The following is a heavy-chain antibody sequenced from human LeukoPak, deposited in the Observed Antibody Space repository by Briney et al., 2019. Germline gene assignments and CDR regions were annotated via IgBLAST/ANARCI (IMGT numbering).Heavy chain of an antibody. CDR2: ISGSGGST. D-gene: IGHD2-2*01. CDR1: GFTFSSYA. CDR3: AKDYGGYCSSTSCYHSNY. Sequence: GGSLRLSCAASGFTFSSYAMSWVRQAPGKGLEWVSAISGSGGSTYYADSVKGRFTISRDNSKNTLYLQMNSLRAEDTAVYYCAKDYGGYCSSTSCYHSNYWGQGTLVTVSS. J-gene: IGHJ4*02. V-gene: IGHV3-23*01.